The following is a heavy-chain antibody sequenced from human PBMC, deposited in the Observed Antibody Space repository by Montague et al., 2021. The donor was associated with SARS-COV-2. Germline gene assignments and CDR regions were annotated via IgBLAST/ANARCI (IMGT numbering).Heavy chain of an antibody. Sequence: SLRLSCAASGFTFSSYAMTLVRQAPGQGLEWVSTISVSVDTIEXXXSXXXHFTISRDNSKNTLYLQMNGLRVEDTAIYYCAKDLFDTNLADALDIWGQGTVVTVSS. D-gene: IGHD3-3*01. CDR2: ISVSVDTI. J-gene: IGHJ3*02. CDR3: AKDLFDTNLADALDI. V-gene: IGHV3-23*01. CDR1: GFTFSSYA.